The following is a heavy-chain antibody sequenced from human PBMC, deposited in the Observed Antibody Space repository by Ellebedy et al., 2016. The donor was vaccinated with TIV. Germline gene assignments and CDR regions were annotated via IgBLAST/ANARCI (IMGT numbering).Heavy chain of an antibody. V-gene: IGHV3-23*01. CDR3: AKGGIEQLEWGWFDP. J-gene: IGHJ5*02. Sequence: GESLKISXAASGFSFGGYAMSWVRQAPGKGLEWVSAVSGSGATTYYADSVRGRFTISRDNAKDTLYLQMNSLRAEDTAVYYCAKGGIEQLEWGWFDPWGQGTLVTVSS. D-gene: IGHD3-3*01. CDR2: VSGSGATT. CDR1: GFSFGGYA.